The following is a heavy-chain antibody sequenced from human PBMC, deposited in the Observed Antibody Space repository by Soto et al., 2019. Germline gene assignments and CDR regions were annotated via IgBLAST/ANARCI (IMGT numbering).Heavy chain of an antibody. V-gene: IGHV4-39*01. CDR3: ARPSGSYLYYFDY. Sequence: NPSETLSLTCTVSGGSVSSGSYYWSWIRQPPGKGLEWIGSIYYSGSTYYNPSLKSRVTISVDTSKNQFSLKLSSVTAADTAVYYCARPSGSYLYYFDYWGQGTLVTVSS. D-gene: IGHD1-26*01. J-gene: IGHJ4*02. CDR1: GGSVSSGSYY. CDR2: IYYSGST.